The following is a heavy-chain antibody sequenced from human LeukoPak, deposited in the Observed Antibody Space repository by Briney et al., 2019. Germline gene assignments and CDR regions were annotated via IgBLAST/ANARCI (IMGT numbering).Heavy chain of an antibody. Sequence: SETLSLACTVSGGSISSYYWSWIRQPPGKGLEWIGYIYYSGSTNYNPSLKSRVTISVDTSKNQFSLKLSSVTAADTAVYYCAREAAPSNYNWFDPWGQGTLVTVSS. CDR2: IYYSGST. CDR3: AREAAPSNYNWFDP. J-gene: IGHJ5*02. CDR1: GGSISSYY. V-gene: IGHV4-59*01. D-gene: IGHD6-6*01.